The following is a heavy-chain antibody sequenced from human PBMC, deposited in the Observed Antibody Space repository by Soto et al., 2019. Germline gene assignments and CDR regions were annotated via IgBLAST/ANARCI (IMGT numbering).Heavy chain of an antibody. V-gene: IGHV1-3*01. Sequence: QVQLVQSGAEVKKPGASVKVSCKASGYTFTSYAMHWVRQAPGQRLEWMGWINAGNGNTKYSHKFQGRVTITRDTSASTGYMELSSLRSEETAVYYCGIDLIVVVPAGMGYWGQGTLVTVSS. D-gene: IGHD2-2*01. CDR1: GYTFTSYA. CDR2: INAGNGNT. J-gene: IGHJ4*02. CDR3: GIDLIVVVPAGMGY.